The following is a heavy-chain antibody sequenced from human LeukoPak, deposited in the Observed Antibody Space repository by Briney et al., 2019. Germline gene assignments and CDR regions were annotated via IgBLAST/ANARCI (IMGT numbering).Heavy chain of an antibody. J-gene: IGHJ4*02. CDR2: LYSGTNT. V-gene: IGHV3-NL1*01. D-gene: IGHD1-26*01. CDR1: GFTFSSYE. Sequence: GGSLRLSCAASGFTFSSYEMNWVRQAPGKGLEYVSNLYSGTNTYYADSVKGRFTISRDNSKNTLYLQMNSLRAEDTAVYYCAKDRGATQDYWGQGTLVTVSS. CDR3: AKDRGATQDY.